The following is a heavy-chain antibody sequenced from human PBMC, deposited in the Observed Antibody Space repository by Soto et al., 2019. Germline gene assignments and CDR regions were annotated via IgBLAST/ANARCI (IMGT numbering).Heavy chain of an antibody. D-gene: IGHD5-18*01. J-gene: IGHJ4*02. V-gene: IGHV2-5*02. CDR2: IYWDDDK. Sequence: GPTLVNPTQTLTLTCTFSGFSLSTSGVGVGWIRQPPGKALEWLALIYWDDDKRYSPSLKSRLTITKDTSKNQVVLTMTNMDPVDTATYYCAQVDTAMATDYFDYWGQGTLVTVSS. CDR3: AQVDTAMATDYFDY. CDR1: GFSLSTSGVG.